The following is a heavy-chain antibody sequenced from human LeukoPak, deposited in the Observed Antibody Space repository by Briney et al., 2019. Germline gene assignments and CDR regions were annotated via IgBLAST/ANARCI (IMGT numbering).Heavy chain of an antibody. V-gene: IGHV3-23*01. D-gene: IGHD1-26*01. CDR3: AKDVRVGGGGMDV. J-gene: IGHJ6*02. CDR1: GFTFSTYA. CDR2: ISAIGGNT. Sequence: GGSLRLSCAASGFTFSTYAMNWVRQAPGKGLEWVSLISAIGGNTYYADSVRGRFTISRDNSKNTLSSQMNSLRAEDTAVYYCAKDVRVGGGGMDVWGQGTPVTVSS.